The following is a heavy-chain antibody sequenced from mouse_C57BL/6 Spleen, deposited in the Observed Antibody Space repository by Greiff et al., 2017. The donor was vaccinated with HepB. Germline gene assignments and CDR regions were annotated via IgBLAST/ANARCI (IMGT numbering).Heavy chain of an antibody. J-gene: IGHJ2*01. CDR3: ARVYYYGRYFDY. D-gene: IGHD1-1*01. Sequence: EVKVVESEGGLVQPGSSMKLSCTASGFTFSDYYMAWVRQVPEKGLEWVANINYDGSSTYYLDSLKSRFIISRDNAKNILYLQMSSLKSEDTATYYCARVYYYGRYFDYWGQGTTLTVSS. CDR2: INYDGSST. V-gene: IGHV5-16*01. CDR1: GFTFSDYY.